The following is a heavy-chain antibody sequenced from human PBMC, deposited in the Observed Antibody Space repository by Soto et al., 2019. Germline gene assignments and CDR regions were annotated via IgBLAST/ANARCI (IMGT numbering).Heavy chain of an antibody. CDR3: ARGPRTIFGVVIHWFDP. Sequence: SETLSLTCAVYGGSFSGYYWIWIRQPPGKGLEWIGEINHSGSTNYNPSLKSRVTISVDTSKNQFSLKLSSVTAADTAVYYCARGPRTIFGVVIHWFDPWGQGTLVTVSS. CDR1: GGSFSGYY. V-gene: IGHV4-34*01. J-gene: IGHJ5*02. D-gene: IGHD3-3*01. CDR2: INHSGST.